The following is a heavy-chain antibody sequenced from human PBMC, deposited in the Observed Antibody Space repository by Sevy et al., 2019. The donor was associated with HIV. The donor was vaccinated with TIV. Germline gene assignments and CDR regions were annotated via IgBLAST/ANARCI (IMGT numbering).Heavy chain of an antibody. J-gene: IGHJ4*02. CDR2: IKSDGSDK. CDR3: AQETVGRFDS. CDR1: GFTFSAYW. V-gene: IGHV3-7*01. D-gene: IGHD3-16*01. Sequence: GGSLRLSCAASGFTFSAYWMNWVRQAPVKGLEWVANIKSDGSDKHYVDSVEGRFTISRDNAKNSLYLQMNSLRVEDTAVYYCAQETVGRFDSWGQGTLVTVSS.